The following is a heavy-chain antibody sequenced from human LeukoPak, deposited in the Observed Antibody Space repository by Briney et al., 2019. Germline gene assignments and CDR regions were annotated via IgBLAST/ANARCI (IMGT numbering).Heavy chain of an antibody. J-gene: IGHJ3*02. V-gene: IGHV3-53*01. Sequence: TGGSLRLSCAASGFTVSSNYMSWVRQAPGKGLEWVSVIYSGGSTYYADSVKGRFTISRDNSKNTLYLQMNSLRAEDTAVYYCAKRGYCSSTSCYSHAFDIWGQGTMVTVSS. CDR2: IYSGGST. D-gene: IGHD2-2*01. CDR1: GFTVSSNY. CDR3: AKRGYCSSTSCYSHAFDI.